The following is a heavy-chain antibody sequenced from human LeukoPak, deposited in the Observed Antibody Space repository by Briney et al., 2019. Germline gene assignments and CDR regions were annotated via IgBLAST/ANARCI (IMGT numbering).Heavy chain of an antibody. Sequence: GGSLRLSCAASGFTFSSYSMNWVRQAPGKGLEWVSSISSSSSYIYYADSVKGRFTISRDNAKNSLYLQMNSLRAEDTAVYYCARDRKAAAGPPHGFDPWGQGTLVTVSS. V-gene: IGHV3-21*01. D-gene: IGHD6-13*01. CDR1: GFTFSSYS. CDR2: ISSSSSYI. J-gene: IGHJ5*02. CDR3: ARDRKAAAGPPHGFDP.